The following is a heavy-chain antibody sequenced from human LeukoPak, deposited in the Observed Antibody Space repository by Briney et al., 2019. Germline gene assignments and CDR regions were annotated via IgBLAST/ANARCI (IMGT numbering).Heavy chain of an antibody. CDR3: ARAPFWSGPNLDY. Sequence: ASVKVSCKASGYTFTGYYMHWVRQAPGQGLEWMGWINPNSGGTNYAQKFQGRVTMTRDTSISTAYMELSRLRSDDTAVYYCARAPFWSGPNLDYWGQGTLVTVSS. V-gene: IGHV1-2*02. D-gene: IGHD3-3*01. J-gene: IGHJ4*02. CDR1: GYTFTGYY. CDR2: INPNSGGT.